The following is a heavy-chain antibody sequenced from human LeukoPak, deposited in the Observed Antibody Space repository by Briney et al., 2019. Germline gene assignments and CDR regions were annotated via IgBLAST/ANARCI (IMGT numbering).Heavy chain of an antibody. Sequence: GASVKVSCKTSGYTFTSYAMNWVRQAPGQGLEWMGWINTNTGNPTYAQGFTGRFVFSLDTSVTTVYLQISSLKAEDTAVYYCASPNPLTYYFDSRGYYAASEDWGQGTLVTVSS. CDR1: GYTFTSYA. V-gene: IGHV7-4-1*02. CDR2: INTNTGNP. D-gene: IGHD3-22*01. CDR3: ASPNPLTYYFDSRGYYAASED. J-gene: IGHJ4*02.